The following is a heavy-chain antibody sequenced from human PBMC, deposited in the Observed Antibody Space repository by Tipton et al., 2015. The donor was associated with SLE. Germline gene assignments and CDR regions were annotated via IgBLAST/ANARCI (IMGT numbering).Heavy chain of an antibody. D-gene: IGHD5-12*01. CDR1: GYSISSGYY. CDR3: ARHPPRGGSGYALDN. J-gene: IGHJ4*02. V-gene: IGHV4-38-2*01. CDR2: TNQGGGT. Sequence: TLSLTCAVSGYSISSGYYWGWIRQPPGKGLEWIGITNQGGGTYYNPSLKSRVNISVDTSKNQFSLKLSSVTAADTAVYYCARHPPRGGSGYALDNWGQGTRVTVAA.